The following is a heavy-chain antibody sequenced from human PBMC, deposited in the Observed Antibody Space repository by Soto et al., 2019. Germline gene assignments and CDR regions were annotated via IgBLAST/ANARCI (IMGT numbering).Heavy chain of an antibody. CDR1: GYTFSSFG. Sequence: VELVQSGAEVKKPGASVRVSCKASGYTFSSFGLSWVRQAPGQGPEWMGWISPETGKTEYSHKFQGRVTMTTDTSTRTLFLELGSLTSDDTAVDYCTRDLFFISTSTVTTDAFWGQGTLVTVSS. J-gene: IGHJ4*02. V-gene: IGHV1-18*04. CDR3: TRDLFFISTSTVTTDAF. D-gene: IGHD4-17*01. CDR2: ISPETGKT.